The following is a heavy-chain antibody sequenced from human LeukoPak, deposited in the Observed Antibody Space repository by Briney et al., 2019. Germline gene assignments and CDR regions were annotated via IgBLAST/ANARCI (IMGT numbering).Heavy chain of an antibody. CDR2: IYTSGSP. J-gene: IGHJ4*02. Sequence: SEALSLTCTVSGGSISSYYWTWIRQPAGKGLEWIGRIYTSGSPSYNPSPNSRVTMSLDTSNNQFSLRLTSVTAADTAVYYCARGRDGTSTFDYWGQGILVTVSS. V-gene: IGHV4-4*07. CDR3: ARGRDGTSTFDY. CDR1: GGSISSYY. D-gene: IGHD5-24*01.